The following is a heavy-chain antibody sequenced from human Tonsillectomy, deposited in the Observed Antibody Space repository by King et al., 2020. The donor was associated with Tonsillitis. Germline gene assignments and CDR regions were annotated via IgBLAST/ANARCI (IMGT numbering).Heavy chain of an antibody. Sequence: VQLVESGAEVKKPGESLKISCPGTGYSFTTYWIGWVRQMPGKGLEWMGIIYPGDSDTRYGPSFQGQVTISADKSISTAYLQWSGLKASDTAMYFCARHKSYYGSGSFFAEIDYWGQGTLLTVSS. CDR1: GYSFTTYW. V-gene: IGHV5-51*01. J-gene: IGHJ4*02. CDR2: IYPGDSDT. CDR3: ARHKSYYGSGSFFAEIDY. D-gene: IGHD3-10*01.